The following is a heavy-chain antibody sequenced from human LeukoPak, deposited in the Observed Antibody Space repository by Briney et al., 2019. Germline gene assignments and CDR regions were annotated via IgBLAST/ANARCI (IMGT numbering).Heavy chain of an antibody. V-gene: IGHV4-59*08. D-gene: IGHD3-22*01. CDR3: AAAEYYYDSSGYFNY. Sequence: SETLSLTCTVSGGSISSYYWSWIRQPPGKGLEWIGYIYYSGSTNCNPSLKSRVTISVDTSKNQFSLKLSSVTAADTAVYYCAAAEYYYDSSGYFNYWGQGTLVTVSS. J-gene: IGHJ4*02. CDR2: IYYSGST. CDR1: GGSISSYY.